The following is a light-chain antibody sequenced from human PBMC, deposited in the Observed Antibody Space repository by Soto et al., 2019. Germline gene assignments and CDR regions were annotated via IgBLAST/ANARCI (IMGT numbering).Light chain of an antibody. CDR2: GAS. CDR1: QSLNRD. CDR3: QQYNNWPGT. V-gene: IGKV3-15*01. J-gene: IGKJ1*01. Sequence: IVMTQSPATLSMSPGERATLSCRASQSLNRDLAWYQQKPGQSPRLLIFGASIRATGIPARFSGSGSGTEFTLTIGSLQSEACALYYCQQYNNWPGTFGQGTKVEI.